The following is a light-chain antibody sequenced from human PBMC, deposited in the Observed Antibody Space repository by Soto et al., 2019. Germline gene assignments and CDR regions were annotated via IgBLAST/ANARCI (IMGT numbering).Light chain of an antibody. CDR2: EVT. CDR3: SSFTSSSNYV. Sequence: QSVLTQPASVSGSPGQTITFSCAGTSSDVGGYNYVSWYRQHPGKAPQLVIYEVTNRPSGISYRFSGSKSGNTASLTISGLRAEDEADYYCSSFTSSSNYVFGAGTKVTVL. V-gene: IGLV2-14*01. J-gene: IGLJ1*01. CDR1: SSDVGGYNY.